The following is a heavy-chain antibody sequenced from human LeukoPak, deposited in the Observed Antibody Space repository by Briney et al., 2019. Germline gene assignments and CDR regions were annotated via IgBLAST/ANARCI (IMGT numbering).Heavy chain of an antibody. J-gene: IGHJ4*02. CDR3: ARGYCSSTSCYPGRRYFDY. CDR2: IKQDGSER. CDR1: GFTFSSYW. Sequence: GGSLRLSCAASGFTFSSYWMSWVRQAPGKGLEWVANIKQDGSERYYVDSVKGRFTISRDNAKNSLYLQMNSLRAEDTAVYYCARGYCSSTSCYPGRRYFDYWGLGTLVSVSS. D-gene: IGHD2-2*01. V-gene: IGHV3-7*01.